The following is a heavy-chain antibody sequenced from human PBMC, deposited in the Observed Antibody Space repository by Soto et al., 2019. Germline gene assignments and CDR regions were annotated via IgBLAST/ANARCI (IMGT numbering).Heavy chain of an antibody. CDR3: ANGRATYGLLTHDY. CDR2: MWYHGRDL. D-gene: IGHD3-10*01. J-gene: IGHJ4*02. V-gene: IGHV3-33*06. Sequence: PGGSLRLSCAASGFSFSDYVMHWVRQAPGKGLEWVAVMWYHGRDLFYADSVKGRFAISRDNSRNTLYLQMNSLTAEDTAVYYCANGRATYGLLTHDYWGQGTLVTVSS. CDR1: GFSFSDYV.